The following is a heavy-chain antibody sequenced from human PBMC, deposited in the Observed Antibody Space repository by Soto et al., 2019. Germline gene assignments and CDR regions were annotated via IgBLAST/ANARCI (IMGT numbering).Heavy chain of an antibody. CDR1: GYTFTSYG. J-gene: IGHJ3*01. CDR3: ARAFLYCAPPKNAFVF. V-gene: IGHV1-18*01. D-gene: IGHD2-15*01. CDR2: ISTYNGNP. Sequence: GASVKVSCKASGYTFTSYGISWVRQAPGQGLEWMGWISTYNGNPNYAQKLQGRVTMTTGTSTSTAYMEVRSLRSDAPAVFYCARAFLYCAPPKNAFVFCAPXTVATVS.